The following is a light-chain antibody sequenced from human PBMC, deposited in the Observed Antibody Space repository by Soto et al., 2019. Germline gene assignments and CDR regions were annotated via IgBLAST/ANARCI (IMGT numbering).Light chain of an antibody. CDR2: EDN. CDR3: QSYDTSNPLV. Sequence: NFMLTQPHSVSESPGKTVTISCTRSSGSIGSSYVQWYQQRPGSSPTTVIFEDNQRPTAVPVRFSGSIDRSSNSAFLVICGLRAEDAADYYCQSYDTSNPLVFGGGTKVTVL. J-gene: IGLJ3*02. CDR1: SGSIGSSY. V-gene: IGLV6-57*01.